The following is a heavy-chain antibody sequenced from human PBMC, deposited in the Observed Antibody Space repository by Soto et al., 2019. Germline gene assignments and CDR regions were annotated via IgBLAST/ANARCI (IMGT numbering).Heavy chain of an antibody. CDR3: ARDVELQGFYY. D-gene: IGHD1-26*01. V-gene: IGHV3-74*01. CDR2: INDEGSRI. Sequence: GGSLRLSCAASGFTFSRFSMHWVRQLPGKGLVWVSRINDEGSRIRYADSVKGRFTISRDNAKNTLYLQMNSLRAEDTAVYYCARDVELQGFYYWGQGTLVTVSS. CDR1: GFTFSRFS. J-gene: IGHJ4*02.